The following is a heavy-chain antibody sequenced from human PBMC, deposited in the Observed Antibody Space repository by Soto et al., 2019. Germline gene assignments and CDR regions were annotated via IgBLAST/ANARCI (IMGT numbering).Heavy chain of an antibody. V-gene: IGHV1-8*01. D-gene: IGHD4-17*01. CDR2: MNPNSGNT. J-gene: IGHJ4*02. CDR1: GYTFTSYD. CDR3: AIRGKDYGDYFDY. Sequence: ASVKVSCKASGYTFTSYDTNWVRQATGQGLEWMGWMNPNSGNTGYAQKFQGRVTMTRNTSISTAYMELSSLRSEDTAVYYCAIRGKDYGDYFDYWGQGTLVTVSS.